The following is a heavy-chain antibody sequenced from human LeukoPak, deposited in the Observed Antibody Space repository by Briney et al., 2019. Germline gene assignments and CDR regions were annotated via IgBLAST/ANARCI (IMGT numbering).Heavy chain of an antibody. D-gene: IGHD5-24*01. CDR1: GFTFDDYG. CDR3: SKDISPARRVRMAGEYQYYMDV. V-gene: IGHV3-9*01. Sequence: GRSLRLSCEASGFTFDDYGMHWVRQAPGKGLEWVSGMSWNGFNIGYAASVKGRFTISRDNAKNSLYLQMDSLRPEDTALYYWSKDISPARRVRMAGEYQYYMDVWGKGTPVTGSS. J-gene: IGHJ6*03. CDR2: MSWNGFNI.